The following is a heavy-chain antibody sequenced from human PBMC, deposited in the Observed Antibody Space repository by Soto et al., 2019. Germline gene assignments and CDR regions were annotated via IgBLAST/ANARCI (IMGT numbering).Heavy chain of an antibody. V-gene: IGHV3-23*01. CDR2: ISGSGGST. CDR1: GFTFSSYA. Sequence: GGSLRLSCAASGFTFSSYAMSWVRQAPGKGLEWVSAISGSGGSTYYADSVKGRFTISRDNSKNTLYLQMNSLRAEDTAVYYCAKWTDPDILGEYYYYYGMDVWGQGTTVTVSS. CDR3: AKWTDPDILGEYYYYYGMDV. D-gene: IGHD3-10*01. J-gene: IGHJ6*02.